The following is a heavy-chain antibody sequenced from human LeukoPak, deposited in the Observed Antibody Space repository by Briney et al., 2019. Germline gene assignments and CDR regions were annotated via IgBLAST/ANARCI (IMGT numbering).Heavy chain of an antibody. CDR3: ARDLFFSDAGYSSGWRAEYFHH. D-gene: IGHD6-19*01. CDR1: GFTFDDNT. J-gene: IGHJ1*01. CDR2: INGAGSST. Sequence: GGSLRLSCAASGFTFDDNTMHWVRQTPGRGLEWVSRINGAGSSTSYADSVKGRFTVSRDNAKNTLNLQMNSLRAEDTAVYYCARDLFFSDAGYSSGWRAEYFHHWGQGTLVTVSS. V-gene: IGHV3-74*01.